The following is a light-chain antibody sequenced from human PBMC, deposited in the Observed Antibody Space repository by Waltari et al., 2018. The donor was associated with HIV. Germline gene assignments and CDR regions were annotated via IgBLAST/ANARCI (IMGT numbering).Light chain of an antibody. J-gene: IGKJ4*01. CDR1: QSLLYNSNNKNY. Sequence: DIVMTQSPVSLAVSPGERATFTCQSNQSLLYNSNNKNYLSWYQQKSGQPPKLLIYWASNRESGVPDRFRGSGSGTDFTLTINNLQAEDVAIYYCQQYYSLPLTFGGGTRVEIK. CDR3: QQYYSLPLT. V-gene: IGKV4-1*01. CDR2: WAS.